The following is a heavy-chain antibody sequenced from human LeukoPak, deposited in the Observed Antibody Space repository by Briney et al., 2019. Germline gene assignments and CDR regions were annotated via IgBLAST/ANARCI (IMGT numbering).Heavy chain of an antibody. CDR3: VKGNIRYSDY. V-gene: IGHV3-30*02. D-gene: IGHD3-9*01. J-gene: IGHJ4*02. CDR2: IGSDGTNK. Sequence: GGSLRLSCAASGFTFSTYGMHWVRQAPGKGLEWVAFIGSDGTNKYHADSVKGRFTISRDNSKNTLYLQMNSLRDEDTVVYYCVKGNIRYSDYWGQGTLVTVSS. CDR1: GFTFSTYG.